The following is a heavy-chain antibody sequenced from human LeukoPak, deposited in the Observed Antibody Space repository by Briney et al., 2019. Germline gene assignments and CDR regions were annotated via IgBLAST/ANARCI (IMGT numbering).Heavy chain of an antibody. D-gene: IGHD3-22*01. CDR3: ARFPYYYDSSGYYYFDY. V-gene: IGHV4-59*01. J-gene: IGHJ4*02. CDR2: ISYSGST. Sequence: SETLSLTCTVSGVSISSYYWSWIRQPPGKGLEWIGYISYSGSTNYNPSLKSRVTISVDTSKNQFSLKLSSVTAADTAVYYCARFPYYYDSSGYYYFDYWGQGTLVTVSS. CDR1: GVSISSYY.